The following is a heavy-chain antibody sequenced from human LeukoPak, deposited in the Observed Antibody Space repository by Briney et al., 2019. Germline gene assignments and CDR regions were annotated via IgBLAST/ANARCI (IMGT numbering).Heavy chain of an antibody. CDR2: INPSGGST. CDR1: GYTFTSYF. D-gene: IGHD3-22*01. Sequence: GASVKVSCKASGYTFTSYFIHWVRQAPGQGLEWMGIINPSGGSTSYAQKFQGRVTITADKSTSTAYMELSSLRSEDTAVYYCACYYYDSSYFDYWGQGTLVTVSS. CDR3: ACYYYDSSYFDY. V-gene: IGHV1-46*01. J-gene: IGHJ4*02.